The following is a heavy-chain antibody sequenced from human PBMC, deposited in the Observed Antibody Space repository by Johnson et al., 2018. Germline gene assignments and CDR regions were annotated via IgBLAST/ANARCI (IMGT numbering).Heavy chain of an antibody. CDR1: GFTFSSYA. V-gene: IGHV3-23*04. CDR2: IGGSGYST. D-gene: IGHD2-2*01. CDR3: AKRSRYDRY. J-gene: IGHJ4*02. Sequence: VQLVQSGGNLVQPGGSLRLSCTVSGFTFSSYAMTWVRQAPGKGLEWVSSIGGSGYSTYYADSVKGRFTISRDNSKNTLYLRMNGLRVEDRAVYYCAKRSRYDRYWGQGPLVSVSS.